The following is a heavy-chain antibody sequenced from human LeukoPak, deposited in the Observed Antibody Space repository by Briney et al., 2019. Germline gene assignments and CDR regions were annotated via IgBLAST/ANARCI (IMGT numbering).Heavy chain of an antibody. CDR1: GYSFTGCY. Sequence: ASVTVSCKASGYSFTGCYMHWVRQAPGQGLEWMGWINPNSGGTNYAQKFQGRVTMTRDTSISTAYMELSRLRCDDTAVYYCAREREYYYGSGSYPYGMGVWGQGTTVTVSS. D-gene: IGHD3-10*01. V-gene: IGHV1-2*02. CDR3: AREREYYYGSGSYPYGMGV. J-gene: IGHJ6*02. CDR2: INPNSGGT.